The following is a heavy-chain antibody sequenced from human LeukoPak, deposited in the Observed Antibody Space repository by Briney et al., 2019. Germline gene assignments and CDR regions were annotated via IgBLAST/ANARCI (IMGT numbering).Heavy chain of an antibody. Sequence: SVKVSCKASGCTFSSYAISWVRQAPGQGLEWMGRIIPILGIANYAQKFQGRVTITADKSTSTDYMELSSLRSEDTAVYYCACTYYYDSSGYYVFAYWGEETLVTVSS. V-gene: IGHV1-69*04. CDR1: GCTFSSYA. CDR3: ACTYYYDSSGYYVFAY. CDR2: IIPILGIA. D-gene: IGHD3-22*01. J-gene: IGHJ4*02.